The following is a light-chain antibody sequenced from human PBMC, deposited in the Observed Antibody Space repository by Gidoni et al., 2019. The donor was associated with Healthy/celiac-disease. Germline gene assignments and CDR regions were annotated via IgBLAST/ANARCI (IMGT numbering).Light chain of an antibody. J-gene: IGKJ1*01. Sequence: LTQTPATLSLSPGERATLSCRASQSVSSYLAWYQQKPGQAPRLLIYDASNRATGIPARFSGSGFGTDFTRTISTLEPEDFLVYYGQQRSNWSWTFGQGTKVEIK. CDR3: QQRSNWSWT. V-gene: IGKV3-11*01. CDR1: QSVSSY. CDR2: DAS.